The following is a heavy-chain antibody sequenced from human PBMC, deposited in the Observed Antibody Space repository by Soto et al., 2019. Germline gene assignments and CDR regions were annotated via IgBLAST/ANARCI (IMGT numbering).Heavy chain of an antibody. J-gene: IGHJ4*02. CDR1: GGSFSSYH. CDR3: ARGYDTALAPIF. CDR2: INHLTTT. V-gene: IGHV4-34*01. Sequence: PSETLSLTSAVYGGSFSSYHCSWIRQTPGKGLEWIGEINHLTTTNYNPSLKSRVIISLDTPKNQFSLKLSSVTAADTAVYYCARGYDTALAPIFWGQGILVTVSS. D-gene: IGHD5-18*01.